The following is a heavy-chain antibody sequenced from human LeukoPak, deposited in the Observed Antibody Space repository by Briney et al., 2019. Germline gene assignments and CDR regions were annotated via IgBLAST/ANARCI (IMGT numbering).Heavy chain of an antibody. V-gene: IGHV4-39*01. CDR3: ARHMGTVVTGTGGDAFDT. CDR2: FYSSETT. D-gene: IGHD2-8*02. CDR1: VASVSSSTYY. J-gene: IGHJ3*02. Sequence: PSETLSLTRTVSVASVSSSTYYWGWIRQPPGKGLGWIGTFYSSETTYYNPSLKSRVTISVDRYKNQFSLKLTSVTAADTAVYHCARHMGTVVTGTGGDAFDTWGQGTMVTVSS.